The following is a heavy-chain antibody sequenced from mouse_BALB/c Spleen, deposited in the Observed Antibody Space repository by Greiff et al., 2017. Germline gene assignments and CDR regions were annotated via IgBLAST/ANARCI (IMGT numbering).Heavy chain of an antibody. V-gene: IGHV5-4*02. CDR1: GFTFSDYY. Sequence: DVMLVESGGGLVKPGGSLKLSCAASGFTFSDYYMYWVRQTPEKRLEWVATISDGGSYTYYPDSVKGRFTISRDNAKNNLYLQMSSLKSEDTAMYYCARGYGYYAMDYWGQGTSGTVSS. D-gene: IGHD2-10*02. J-gene: IGHJ4*01. CDR3: ARGYGYYAMDY. CDR2: ISDGGSYT.